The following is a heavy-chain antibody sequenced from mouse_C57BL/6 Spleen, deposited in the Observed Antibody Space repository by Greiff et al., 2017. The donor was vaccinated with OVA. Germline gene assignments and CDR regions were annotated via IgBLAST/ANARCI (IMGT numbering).Heavy chain of an antibody. Sequence: QVQLQQPGAELVRPGSSVKLSCKASGYTFTSYWMHWVKQRPIHGLEWIGNIDPSDSVTHYNQKFKDKATLTVDKSSSTAYMQLSSLTSEDSAVYYCARVESLELGRYFDVWGTGTTVTVSS. V-gene: IGHV1-52*01. CDR1: GYTFTSYW. CDR2: IDPSDSVT. CDR3: ARVESLELGRYFDV. D-gene: IGHD4-1*01. J-gene: IGHJ1*03.